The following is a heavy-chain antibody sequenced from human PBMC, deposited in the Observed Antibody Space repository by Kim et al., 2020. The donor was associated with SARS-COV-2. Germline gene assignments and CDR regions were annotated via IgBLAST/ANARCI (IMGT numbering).Heavy chain of an antibody. Sequence: SETLSLTCTVSGGSMSSCGYYWNWVRQVPGKGLEWIAYRTYNGISNYNPPLRSRVFTSVDTTKSQFSLELSSVAAADTAVYYSTRIPVDPSGTFCWFDP. D-gene: IGHD3-10*01. J-gene: IGHJ5*02. CDR1: GGSMSSCGYY. CDR2: RTYNGIS. V-gene: IGHV4-31*03. CDR3: TRIPVDPSGTFCWFDP.